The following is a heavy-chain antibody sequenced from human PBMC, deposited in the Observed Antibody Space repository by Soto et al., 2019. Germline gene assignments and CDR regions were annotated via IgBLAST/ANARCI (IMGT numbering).Heavy chain of an antibody. Sequence: GGSLRLSCAASGFTFRSFTMNWVRQAPGKGLEWVSTISSNGAYIYYTDALRGRFTISRDNAKNSLHLQMNSLRAEDTAVYYCTRDASRDSSARGWFDPWGQGTLVTVSS. V-gene: IGHV3-21*01. CDR1: GFTFRSFT. CDR2: ISSNGAYI. CDR3: TRDASRDSSARGWFDP. J-gene: IGHJ5*02. D-gene: IGHD6-13*01.